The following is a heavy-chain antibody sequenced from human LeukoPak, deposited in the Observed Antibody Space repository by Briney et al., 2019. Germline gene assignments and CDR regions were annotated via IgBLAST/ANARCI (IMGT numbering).Heavy chain of an antibody. V-gene: IGHV4-34*01. CDR1: GGSFSGYY. Sequence: SETLSLTCAVYGGSFSGYYWSWIRQPPGKGLEWIGEINHSGSTNYNPSLKSRVTISVDTSKNQFSLKLSSVTAPDTAVYYCAEGIAAAGSGAFDIWGQGTMVTVSS. J-gene: IGHJ3*02. D-gene: IGHD6-13*01. CDR2: INHSGST. CDR3: AEGIAAAGSGAFDI.